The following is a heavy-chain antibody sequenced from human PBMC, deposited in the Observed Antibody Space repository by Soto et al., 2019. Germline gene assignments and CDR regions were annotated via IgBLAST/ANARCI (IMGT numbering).Heavy chain of an antibody. D-gene: IGHD2-2*01. CDR2: ISYDGSNK. CDR1: GFTFSSYA. V-gene: IGHV3-30-3*01. J-gene: IGHJ6*02. Sequence: ESGGGVVQPGRSLRLSCAASGFTFSSYAMHWVRQAPGKGLEWVAVISYDGSNKYYADSVKGRFTISRDNSKNTLYLQMNSLRAEDTAVYYCARDFVVVPAAMYYYYYGMDVWGQGTTVTVSS. CDR3: ARDFVVVPAAMYYYYYGMDV.